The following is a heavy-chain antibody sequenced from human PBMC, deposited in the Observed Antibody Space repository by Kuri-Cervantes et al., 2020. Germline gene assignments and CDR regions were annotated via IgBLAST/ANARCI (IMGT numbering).Heavy chain of an antibody. CDR1: GGSFSGYY. J-gene: IGHJ6*02. CDR3: ARDPSVTGTTVFFMDV. Sequence: SETLSLTCAVYGGSFSGYYWSWIRQPPGKGLEWIGYIYYSGSTNYNPSLKSRVTISVDTSKNQFSLKLSSVTAADTAVYYCARDPSVTGTTVFFMDVWGQGTTVTVSS. V-gene: IGHV4-59*01. D-gene: IGHD1-7*01. CDR2: IYYSGST.